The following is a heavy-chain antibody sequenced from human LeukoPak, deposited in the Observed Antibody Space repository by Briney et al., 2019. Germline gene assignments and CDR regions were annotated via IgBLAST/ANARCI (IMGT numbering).Heavy chain of an antibody. V-gene: IGHV3-23*01. Sequence: GGSLRLSCAAPGFTFSSYAMSWVRQAPGKGLEWVSAISGSGGSTYYADSVKGRFTISRDNSKNTLYLQMNSLRAEDTAVYYCAKVAPSRDYDFWSGYYLQYYYYYMDVWGKGTTVTVSS. CDR2: ISGSGGST. CDR3: AKVAPSRDYDFWSGYYLQYYYYYMDV. J-gene: IGHJ6*03. D-gene: IGHD3-3*01. CDR1: GFTFSSYA.